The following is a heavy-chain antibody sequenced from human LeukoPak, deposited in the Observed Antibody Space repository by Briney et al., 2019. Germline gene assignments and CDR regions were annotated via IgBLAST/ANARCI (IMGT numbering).Heavy chain of an antibody. CDR2: IYSGGSGST. CDR1: GFTFSSYG. V-gene: IGHV3-NL1*01. CDR3: AHRKATSWAHDY. D-gene: IGHD2-2*01. Sequence: GGSLRLSCAASGFTFSSYGLHWVRQAPGKGLEWVSVIYSGGSGSTYYADSVKGRFTISRDNSKNTLNLQMNSLRAEDTAVYYCAHRKATSWAHDYWGQGTLVTVSS. J-gene: IGHJ4*02.